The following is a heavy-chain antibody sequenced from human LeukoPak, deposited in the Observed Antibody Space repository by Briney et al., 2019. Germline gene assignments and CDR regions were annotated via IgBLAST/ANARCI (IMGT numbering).Heavy chain of an antibody. J-gene: IGHJ6*03. Sequence: ASVKVSCKASGGTFSSYAISWVRQAPGQGLEWMGWISAYNGNTNYAQKLQGRVTMTTDTSTSTAYMELRSLRSDDTAVYYCARVVSYDFWSGYYTDYYYYYMDVWGKGTTVTVSS. D-gene: IGHD3-3*01. V-gene: IGHV1-18*01. CDR2: ISAYNGNT. CDR3: ARVVSYDFWSGYYTDYYYYYMDV. CDR1: GGTFSSYA.